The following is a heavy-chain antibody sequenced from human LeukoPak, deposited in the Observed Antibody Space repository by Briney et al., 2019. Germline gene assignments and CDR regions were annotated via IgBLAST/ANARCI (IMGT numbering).Heavy chain of an antibody. J-gene: IGHJ4*02. V-gene: IGHV1-69*01. CDR1: GGTFSSYA. D-gene: IGHD5-12*01. CDR3: ARELTTGNGYA. Sequence: ASVKVSCKVSGGTFSSYAISWVRQAPVQGLEWMGGIIPIFDTANYAQKFQDRVKITADESSSTAYMELISLRSEDTAVYYCARELTTGNGYAWGQGTLVTVSS. CDR2: IIPIFDTA.